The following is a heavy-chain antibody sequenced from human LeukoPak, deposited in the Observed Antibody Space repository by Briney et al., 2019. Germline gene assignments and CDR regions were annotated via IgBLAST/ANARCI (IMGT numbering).Heavy chain of an antibody. Sequence: GASLQISCKGSGYSFTSYWIGWVRQMPGKGLEGMGIIYPGDSDTRYSPSFQGQVTISADKSISTAYLQWSSLKASDTAMYYCARLITSTTSGVDYWGQGTLVTVSS. D-gene: IGHD1-20*01. J-gene: IGHJ4*02. V-gene: IGHV5-51*01. CDR2: IYPGDSDT. CDR3: ARLITSTTSGVDY. CDR1: GYSFTSYW.